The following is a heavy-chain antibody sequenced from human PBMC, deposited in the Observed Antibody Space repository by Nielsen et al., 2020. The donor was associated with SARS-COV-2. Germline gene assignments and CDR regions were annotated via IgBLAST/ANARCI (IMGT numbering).Heavy chain of an antibody. CDR1: GFTFSNYW. Sequence: GESLKISCAASGFTFSNYWMSWVRQAPGKGLEWVANIKQDGSEKYYVDSVKGRFTISRDNAKNSLYLQMNSLRAEDTAVYYCARDGDWLLSPGYDYWGQGTLVTVSS. CDR3: ARDGDWLLSPGYDY. V-gene: IGHV3-7*01. D-gene: IGHD3/OR15-3a*01. J-gene: IGHJ4*02. CDR2: IKQDGSEK.